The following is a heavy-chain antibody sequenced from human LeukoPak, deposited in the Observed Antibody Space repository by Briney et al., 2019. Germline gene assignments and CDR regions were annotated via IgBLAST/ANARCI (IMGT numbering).Heavy chain of an antibody. V-gene: IGHV1-18*01. Sequence: ASVKVSCKASGGTFSSYAISWVRQAPGQGLEWMGWISAYNGNTNYAQKLQGRVTMTTDTSTSTAYMELRSLRSDDTAVYYCARSTYCGGDCYPTPFDYWGQGTLVTVSS. J-gene: IGHJ4*02. CDR1: GGTFSSYA. D-gene: IGHD2-21*02. CDR2: ISAYNGNT. CDR3: ARSTYCGGDCYPTPFDY.